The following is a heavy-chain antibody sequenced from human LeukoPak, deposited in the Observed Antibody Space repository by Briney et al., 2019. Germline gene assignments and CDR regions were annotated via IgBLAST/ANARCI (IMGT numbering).Heavy chain of an antibody. V-gene: IGHV4-39*01. D-gene: IGHD3-3*01. CDR3: ARHNVDDFWSGYYPNYYYYYMDV. J-gene: IGHJ6*03. Sequence: PSEPLSLTCTVSGGSISSSSCSWGWIRQPPGKGLEWIGTIYYSGSTYYNPSLKSRVTISVDTSKNQFSLKLSSVTAADSAVYYCARHNVDDFWSGYYPNYYYYYMDVWGKGTTVTVSS. CDR1: GGSISSSSCS. CDR2: IYYSGST.